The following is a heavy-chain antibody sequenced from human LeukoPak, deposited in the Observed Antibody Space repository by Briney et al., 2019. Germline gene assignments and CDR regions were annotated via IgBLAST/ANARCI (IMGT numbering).Heavy chain of an antibody. D-gene: IGHD1-7*01. CDR2: IIPIFGTA. J-gene: IGHJ6*03. CDR1: GYTFTRYY. Sequence: SVKVSCKASGYTFTRYYIHWVRQAPGQGLEWMGGIIPIFGTANYAQKFQGRVTITADESTSTAYMELSSLRSEDTAVYYCARAIPNYVTTYYYYMDVWGKGTTVTVSS. CDR3: ARAIPNYVTTYYYYMDV. V-gene: IGHV1-69*13.